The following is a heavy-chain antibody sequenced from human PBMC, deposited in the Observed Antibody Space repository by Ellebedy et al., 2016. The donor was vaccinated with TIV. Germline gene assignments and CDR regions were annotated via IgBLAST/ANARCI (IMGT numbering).Heavy chain of an antibody. J-gene: IGHJ5*02. D-gene: IGHD3-22*01. CDR2: IYYSGST. Sequence: PSETLSLTRTVSGGSISSYYWSWIRQPPGKGLEWIGYIYYSGSTNYNPSLKSRVTISVDTSKNQFSLKLSSVTAADTAVYYCARHGGSYYSINWFDPWGQGTLVTVSS. CDR3: ARHGGSYYSINWFDP. CDR1: GGSISSYY. V-gene: IGHV4-59*08.